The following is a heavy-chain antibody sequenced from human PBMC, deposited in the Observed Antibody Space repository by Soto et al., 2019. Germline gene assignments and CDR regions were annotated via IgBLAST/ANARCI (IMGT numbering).Heavy chain of an antibody. CDR1: GFTFSSYA. CDR3: AKDLGGDYEVWDYHYYGMDV. V-gene: IGHV3-23*01. D-gene: IGHD4-17*01. J-gene: IGHJ6*02. CDR2: ISGSGGST. Sequence: PGGSLRLSCAASGFTFSSYAMSWVRQAPGKGLEWVSAISGSGGSTYYADSVKGRFTISRDNSKNTLYLQMNSLRAEDTAVYYCAKDLGGDYEVWDYHYYGMDVWGQGTTVTVSS.